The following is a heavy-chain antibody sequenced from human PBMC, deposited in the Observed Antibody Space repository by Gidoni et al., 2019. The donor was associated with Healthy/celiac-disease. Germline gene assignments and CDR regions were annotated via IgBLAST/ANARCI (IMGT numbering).Heavy chain of an antibody. D-gene: IGHD6-6*01. V-gene: IGHV4-34*01. CDR3: ARGSSIAARPSY. CDR2: INHSGST. CDR1: GGSFSGYY. Sequence: QVQLQQWGAGLLKPSETLSLTCAVYGGSFSGYYWSWIRQPPGKGLEWIGEINHSGSTNYNPSLKSRVTISVDTSKNQFSLKLSSVTAADTAVYYCARGSSIAARPSYWGQGTLVTVSS. J-gene: IGHJ4*02.